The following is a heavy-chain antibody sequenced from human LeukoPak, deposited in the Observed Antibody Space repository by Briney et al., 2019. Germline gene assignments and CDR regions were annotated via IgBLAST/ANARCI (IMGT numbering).Heavy chain of an antibody. CDR1: GFTFSSYA. CDR2: ISGSGGST. Sequence: GGSLRLSCAASGFTFSSYAMSWVRQAPGKWLEWVSAISGSGGSTYYADSVKGRFTISRDNSKNTLYLQMNSLRAEDTAVYYCAKDRVGYHAEDACWFDPWGQGTLVTVSS. D-gene: IGHD5-12*01. CDR3: AKDRVGYHAEDACWFDP. J-gene: IGHJ5*02. V-gene: IGHV3-23*01.